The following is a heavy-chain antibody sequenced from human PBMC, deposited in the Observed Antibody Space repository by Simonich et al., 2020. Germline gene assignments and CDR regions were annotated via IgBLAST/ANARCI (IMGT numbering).Heavy chain of an antibody. CDR2: INHSGST. Sequence: QVQLQQWGAGLLKPSETLSLTCAVYGGSFSGYYWGWIRQPPGTGLEWIGEINHSGSTNDNPSLKSRVTISVDTYKNQFSLKLSSVTAADTAVYYCARGKGWKNAFDIWGQGTMVTVSS. CDR1: GGSFSGYY. V-gene: IGHV4-34*01. J-gene: IGHJ3*02. D-gene: IGHD1-1*01. CDR3: ARGKGWKNAFDI.